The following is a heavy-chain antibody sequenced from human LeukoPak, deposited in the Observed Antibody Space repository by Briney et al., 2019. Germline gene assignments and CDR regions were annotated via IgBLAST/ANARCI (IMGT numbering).Heavy chain of an antibody. Sequence: GGSLRLSCAASGFTFSDYYMSWIRQAPGKGLEWVSYISSSGSTIYYADSVKGRFTISRDNAKNSLYLQMYSLRAEDTAVYYCARDCSSTSCFDAFDIWGQGTMVTVSS. CDR1: GFTFSDYY. J-gene: IGHJ3*02. D-gene: IGHD2-2*01. CDR3: ARDCSSTSCFDAFDI. V-gene: IGHV3-11*04. CDR2: ISSSGSTI.